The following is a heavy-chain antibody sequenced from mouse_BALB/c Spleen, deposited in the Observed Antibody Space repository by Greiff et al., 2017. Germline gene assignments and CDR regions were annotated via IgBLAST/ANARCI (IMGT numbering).Heavy chain of an antibody. J-gene: IGHJ2*01. Sequence: EVHLVESGGGLVKLGGSLKLSCAASGFTFSSYYMSWVRQTPEKRLELVAAINSNGGSTYYPDTVKGRFTISRDNAKNTLYLQMSSLKSEDTALYYCAKISLITTAFDYWGQGTTLTVSS. CDR2: INSNGGST. D-gene: IGHD1-2*01. CDR3: AKISLITTAFDY. V-gene: IGHV5-6-2*01. CDR1: GFTFSSYY.